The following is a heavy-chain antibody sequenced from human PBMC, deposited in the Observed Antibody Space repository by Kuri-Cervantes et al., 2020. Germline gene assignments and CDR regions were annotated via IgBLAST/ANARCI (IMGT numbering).Heavy chain of an antibody. CDR2: IYYSGST. Sequence: SETLSLTCTVSGGSISSYYWSWIRQPPGKGLEWIGHIYYSGSTSYNSSLKSRVTISVDTSKNQFSLKLSSVTAADTAVYYCARNSYDILTGYEVHFQHWGQGTLVTVSS. CDR3: ARNSYDILTGYEVHFQH. D-gene: IGHD3-9*01. J-gene: IGHJ1*01. V-gene: IGHV4-59*08. CDR1: GGSISSYY.